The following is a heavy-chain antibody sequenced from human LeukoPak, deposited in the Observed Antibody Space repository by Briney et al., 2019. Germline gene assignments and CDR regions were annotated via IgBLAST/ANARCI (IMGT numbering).Heavy chain of an antibody. J-gene: IGHJ4*02. CDR2: VYYSGST. CDR1: GVSITSYY. D-gene: IGHD1-26*01. CDR3: ARGVNSGYFDY. V-gene: IGHV4-59*01. Sequence: SETLSLTCTVSGVSITSYYWSWIRQPPGKGLEWVGYVYYSGSTNYNPSLKKRLTISVDTSQHQFSLKLTSVTAADTAVYYCARGVNSGYFDYCGQGTLVTVSS.